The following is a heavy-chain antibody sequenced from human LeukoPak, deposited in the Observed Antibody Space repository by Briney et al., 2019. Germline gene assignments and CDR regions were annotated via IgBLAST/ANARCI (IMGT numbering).Heavy chain of an antibody. V-gene: IGHV3-53*01. CDR3: ASAATKWGVPDY. CDR1: GFTVSSNY. J-gene: IGHJ4*02. CDR2: IYSGGST. Sequence: GGSLRLSCAASGFTVSSNYMSWVRQAPGKGLEWVSVIYSGGSTYYADSVKGRFTISRDNSKDTLYLQMNSLRAEDTAVYYCASAATKWGVPDYWGQGTLVTVSS. D-gene: IGHD5-12*01.